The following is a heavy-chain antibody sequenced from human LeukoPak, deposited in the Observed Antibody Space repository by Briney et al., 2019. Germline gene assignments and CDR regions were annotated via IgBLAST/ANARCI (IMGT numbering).Heavy chain of an antibody. D-gene: IGHD2-15*01. Sequence: SETLSLTCTVSGGSISSGSYYWSWIRQPAGKGLEWIGRIYTSGSTNYNPSLKSRVTISVDTSKNQFSLKLCSVTAADTAVYYCARAQGYCSGGSCYLWDYWGQGTLVTVSS. CDR1: GGSISSGSYY. CDR3: ARAQGYCSGGSCYLWDY. V-gene: IGHV4-61*02. CDR2: IYTSGST. J-gene: IGHJ4*02.